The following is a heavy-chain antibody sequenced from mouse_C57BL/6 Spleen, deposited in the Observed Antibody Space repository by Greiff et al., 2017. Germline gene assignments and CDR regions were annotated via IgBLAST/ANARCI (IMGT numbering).Heavy chain of an antibody. J-gene: IGHJ2*01. CDR3: TRRVYGFDY. V-gene: IGHV1-15*01. Sequence: VQLQQSGAELVRPGASVTLSCKASGYTFTDYEMHWVKQTPVHGLEWIGAIDPETGGTAYNQKFKGKAILTADKSSSTAYMELRSLTSEDSAVYYCTRRVYGFDYWGQGTTLTVSS. CDR2: IDPETGGT. D-gene: IGHD1-1*01. CDR1: GYTFTDYE.